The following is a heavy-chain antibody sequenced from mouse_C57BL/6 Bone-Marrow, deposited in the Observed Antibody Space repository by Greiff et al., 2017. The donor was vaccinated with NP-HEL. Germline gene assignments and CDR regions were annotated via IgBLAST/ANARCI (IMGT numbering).Heavy chain of an antibody. CDR2: IYPGSGNT. D-gene: IGHD1-1*01. CDR1: GYTFTDYY. J-gene: IGHJ4*01. V-gene: IGHV1-76*01. Sequence: VQLQQSGAELVRPGASVKLSCKASGYTFTDYYINWVKQRPGQGLEWIARIYPGSGNTYYNEKFKGKATLTAEKSSSTAYMQLSSLTSEDSAVYFCAGLYGSTPYYAMDYWGQGTSVTVSS. CDR3: AGLYGSTPYYAMDY.